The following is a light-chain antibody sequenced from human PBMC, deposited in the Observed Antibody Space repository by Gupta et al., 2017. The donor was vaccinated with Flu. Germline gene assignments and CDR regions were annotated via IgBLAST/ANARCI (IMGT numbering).Light chain of an antibody. CDR2: PND. J-gene: IGLJ3*02. CDR1: SSDFGGNY. V-gene: IGLV1-47*01. CDR3: AAWDDNLSGPV. Sequence: SSDFGGNYVHWYQPFPGMAPKLIIHPNDQRPLGVPDRFSSSKSVTLASLDISGLRSEDVAQYPVAAWDDNLSGPVFGGGTRLTVL.